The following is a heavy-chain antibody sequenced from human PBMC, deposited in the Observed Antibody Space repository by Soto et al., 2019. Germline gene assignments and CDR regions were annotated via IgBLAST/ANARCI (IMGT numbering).Heavy chain of an antibody. CDR1: GGSISSGDYY. CDR2: IYYSGST. J-gene: IGHJ5*02. D-gene: IGHD3-10*01. V-gene: IGHV4-30-4*01. Sequence: SETLSLTCTVSGGSISSGDYYWSWIRQPPGKGLEWIGYIYYSGSTFYNPSLKNRVTISLDTSKIQFSLKLSSVTAADTAVYYCVRAGGDNWFDPWGQGTLVTVSS. CDR3: VRAGGDNWFDP.